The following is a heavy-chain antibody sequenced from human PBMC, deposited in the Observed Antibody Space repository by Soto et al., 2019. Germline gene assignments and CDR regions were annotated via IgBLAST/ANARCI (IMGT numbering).Heavy chain of an antibody. V-gene: IGHV1-69*12. CDR2: IIPIFGTT. CDR1: GGNFSTYA. Sequence: QVQLVQSGAEVKKPGSSVKVSCKTSGGNFSTYAITWVRQAPGQGLEWMGGIIPIFGTTNYAQKFQGRITITADEPTTTAYMELSSLRSEDTAVYYCARDRNNQEDFHQWGQGTLVSVSS. CDR3: ARDRNNQEDFHQ. J-gene: IGHJ1*01.